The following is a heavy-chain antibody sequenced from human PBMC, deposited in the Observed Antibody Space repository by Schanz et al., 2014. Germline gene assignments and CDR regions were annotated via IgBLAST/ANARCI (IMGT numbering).Heavy chain of an antibody. J-gene: IGHJ3*02. CDR2: VYMSAAST. Sequence: EVQLVESGGGLIQPGGSLRLSCAVSGFTVSSNYMSWVRQAPGKGLEWVSTVYMSAASTRYADSVKGRFIISRDSSKNTLFLQMNSLRPEDTAVYFCARDGAGRAPDAFDIWGQGTMVTVSS. CDR3: ARDGAGRAPDAFDI. D-gene: IGHD1-26*01. V-gene: IGHV3-53*01. CDR1: GFTVSSNY.